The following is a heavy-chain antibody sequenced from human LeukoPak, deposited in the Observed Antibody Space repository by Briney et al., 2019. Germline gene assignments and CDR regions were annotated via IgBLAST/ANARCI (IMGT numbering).Heavy chain of an antibody. J-gene: IGHJ4*02. V-gene: IGHV4-38-2*01. CDR1: GDSISSGYY. Sequence: SETLSLTCAVSGDSISSGYYWGWIRQPPGTGLEWIGSISHSGNTYYRPSLKSRVTISVDMSKNQFSLKVNSVTAADTAVYYCARSYYDSGGYKYDFWGQGTLVTVSS. D-gene: IGHD3-22*01. CDR2: ISHSGNT. CDR3: ARSYYDSGGYKYDF.